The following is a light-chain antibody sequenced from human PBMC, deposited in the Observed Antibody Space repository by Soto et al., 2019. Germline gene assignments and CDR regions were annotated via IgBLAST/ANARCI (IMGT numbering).Light chain of an antibody. CDR1: GSISDW. Sequence: DIQMTQSPSSLSPSVGDRVTITCRASGSISDWLAWYQQKPGKAPELLIFDASNLKSGVSSRFSGSGSGTEFTLTISRLQPDDVATYYCQQYNSYWKMFGQGTKVDIK. CDR3: QQYNSYWKM. CDR2: DAS. J-gene: IGKJ1*01. V-gene: IGKV1-5*01.